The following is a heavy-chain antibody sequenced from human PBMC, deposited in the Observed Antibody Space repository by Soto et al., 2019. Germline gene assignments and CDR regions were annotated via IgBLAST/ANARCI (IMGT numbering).Heavy chain of an antibody. V-gene: IGHV3-15*01. Sequence: GCSLGLGCAACGFTVYNSGMGGVRQAPGQGLEWVGHMKSKSEGETTDYAAPVKGRFTISRDDSKNTVYLQMNSLTTEDTAVYYCTAQFYFDASGYSFDLWGQGT. CDR1: GFTVYNSG. D-gene: IGHD3-22*01. CDR3: TAQFYFDASGYSFDL. CDR2: MKSKSEGETT. J-gene: IGHJ4*02.